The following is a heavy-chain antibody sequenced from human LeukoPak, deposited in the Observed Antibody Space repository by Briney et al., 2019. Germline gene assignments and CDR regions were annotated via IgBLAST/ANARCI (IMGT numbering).Heavy chain of an antibody. D-gene: IGHD5-12*01. J-gene: IGHJ4*02. CDR2: FKSRRDGGTT. CDR1: GFTFTYAW. CDR3: TAEQWQRFGY. Sequence: GGSLRLSCAASAASGFTFTYAWMSWVRQAPGKGLEWVGRFKSRRDGGTTDYAAAVKGRFTISRDDSKNTLWLQMNSLKTEDTAVYYCTAEQWQRFGYRGQGTLVTVSS. V-gene: IGHV3-15*01.